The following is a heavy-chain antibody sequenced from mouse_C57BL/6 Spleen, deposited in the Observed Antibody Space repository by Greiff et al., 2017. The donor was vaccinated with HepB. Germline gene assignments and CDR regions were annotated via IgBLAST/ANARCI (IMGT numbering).Heavy chain of an antibody. CDR2: MDPENGDT. Sequence: QLQQSGAELVRPGASVRLSCTASGFNIKDDYMHWVKQRPEQGLEWIGWMDPENGDTEYASKFQGKATITADTSSNTAYLQLSSLTSEDTAVYYCTTGSNYGYWGQGTSVTVSS. CDR1: GFNIKDDY. J-gene: IGHJ4*01. D-gene: IGHD2-5*01. CDR3: TTGSNYGY. V-gene: IGHV14-4*01.